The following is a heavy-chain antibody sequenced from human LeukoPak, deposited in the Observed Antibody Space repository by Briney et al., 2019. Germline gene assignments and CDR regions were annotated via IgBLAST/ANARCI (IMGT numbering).Heavy chain of an antibody. CDR3: AKDPFYCSGGSCYFLGFDP. CDR2: IRYDGTNK. V-gene: IGHV3-30*02. Sequence: GGSLRLSCAASGFTFSGYGMHWVRQAPGKGLEWVAFIRYDGTNKYYADSVKGRFTISRDNSKNTLYLQMNSLRAEDTAVYYCAKDPFYCSGGSCYFLGFDPWGQGTLVTVSS. D-gene: IGHD2-15*01. J-gene: IGHJ5*02. CDR1: GFTFSGYG.